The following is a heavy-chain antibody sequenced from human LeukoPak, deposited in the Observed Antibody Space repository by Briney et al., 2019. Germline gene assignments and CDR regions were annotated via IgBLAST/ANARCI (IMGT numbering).Heavy chain of an antibody. Sequence: ASVKVSCKSSGYTFTGYYMHWVRQAPGQGLERMGWLNPNSGGTNYAQKFQGRVTMTRDTSISTAYMELSRLRSDDTAVYYCAIVWYRGYSSGWDYFDYWGQGTLVTVSS. CDR3: AIVWYRGYSSGWDYFDY. D-gene: IGHD6-19*01. CDR2: LNPNSGGT. V-gene: IGHV1-2*02. CDR1: GYTFTGYY. J-gene: IGHJ4*02.